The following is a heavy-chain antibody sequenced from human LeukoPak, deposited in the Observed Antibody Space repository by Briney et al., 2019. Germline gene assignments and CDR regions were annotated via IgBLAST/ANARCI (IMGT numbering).Heavy chain of an antibody. V-gene: IGHV1-18*01. J-gene: IGHJ4*02. CDR1: GYTFTSYG. CDR3: ARAAPRPQLDSSWYGGYFDY. CDR2: ISAYNGNT. Sequence: ASVKVSCKASGYTFTSYGISWVRQAPGQGLEWMGWISAYNGNTNYAQKLQGRVTMTTDTSTSTAYMELRSLRSDDTAVYYCARAAPRPQLDSSWYGGYFDYWGQGTLVTVSS. D-gene: IGHD6-13*01.